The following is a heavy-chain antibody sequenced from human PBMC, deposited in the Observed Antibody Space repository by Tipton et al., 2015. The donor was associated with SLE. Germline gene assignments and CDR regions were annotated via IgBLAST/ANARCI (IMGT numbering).Heavy chain of an antibody. V-gene: IGHV4-34*01. CDR1: GGSFSGYY. J-gene: IGHJ2*01. CDR2: INHSGST. Sequence: TLSLTCAVSGGSFSGYYWSWVRQPPGKGLGWIGKINHSGSTNYNPSLKSRVTISVDTSKNQFSLKLSSVTAADTAVYYCASYGEVWYFYLWGRGPLVTVSS. CDR3: ASYGEVWYFYL. D-gene: IGHD4/OR15-4a*01.